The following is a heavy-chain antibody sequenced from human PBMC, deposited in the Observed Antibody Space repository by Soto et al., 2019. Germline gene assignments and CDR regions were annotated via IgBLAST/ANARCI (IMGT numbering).Heavy chain of an antibody. CDR1: GDSVTISDYY. Sequence: QLQLQESGPGLVKPSETLSLTCTVSGDSVTISDYYWGWIRQPPGKGLEWIGSIHYSGSTYYNPSLRSRVTISGDTSKKPFSLKLTSVTASDAAVYYCAAHDSGGYYAEYWCQGTLVPVSA. J-gene: IGHJ4*02. D-gene: IGHD3-22*01. V-gene: IGHV4-39*01. CDR2: IHYSGST. CDR3: AAHDSGGYYAEY.